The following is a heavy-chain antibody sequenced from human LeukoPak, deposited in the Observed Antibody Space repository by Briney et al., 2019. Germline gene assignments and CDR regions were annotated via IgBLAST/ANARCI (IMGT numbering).Heavy chain of an antibody. CDR1: GGSISSSSYY. CDR2: IYYSGST. CDR3: ARGPYGDYYFDY. D-gene: IGHD4-17*01. V-gene: IGHV4-39*07. J-gene: IGHJ4*02. Sequence: SETLSLTCTVSGGSISSSSYYWGWIRQPPGKGLEWIGSIYYSGSTNYNPSLKSRVTISVDTSKNQFSLKLSSVTAADTAVYYCARGPYGDYYFDYWGQGTLVTVSS.